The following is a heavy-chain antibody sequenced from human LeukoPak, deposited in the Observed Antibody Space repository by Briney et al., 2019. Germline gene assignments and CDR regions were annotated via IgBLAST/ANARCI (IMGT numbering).Heavy chain of an antibody. CDR3: ARRHTISRHPDY. V-gene: IGHV1-8*01. CDR2: MNPNSGNT. CDR1: GYTFTSYD. D-gene: IGHD3-9*01. J-gene: IGHJ4*02. Sequence: ASVKVSCKASGYTFTSYDINWVRQATGQGLEWMGWMNPNSGNTGYAQKFQGRVTMTRNTSISTAYMELSSLRSEDTAVYYCARRHTISRHPDYWGQGTLVTVSS.